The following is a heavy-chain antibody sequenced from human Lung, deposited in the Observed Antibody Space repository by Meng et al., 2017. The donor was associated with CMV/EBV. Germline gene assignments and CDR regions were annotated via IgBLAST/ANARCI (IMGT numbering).Heavy chain of an antibody. Sequence: SXTLSLXCAISGDSVSSNSATWNWIRQSPSRGLEWLGRTYYKSKWNHDYAVSVKSRISFNPDTSKNQFSLQLSSVTPEDTAVYYCARVFGDITGYVFDYWXKGTLVTVSS. CDR1: GDSVSSNSAT. D-gene: IGHD3-22*01. CDR2: TYYKSKWNH. V-gene: IGHV6-1*01. CDR3: ARVFGDITGYVFDY. J-gene: IGHJ4*02.